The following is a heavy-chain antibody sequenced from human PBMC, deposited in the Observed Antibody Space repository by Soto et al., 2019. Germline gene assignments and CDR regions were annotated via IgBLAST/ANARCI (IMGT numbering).Heavy chain of an antibody. CDR2: INPRGAST. V-gene: IGHV1-46*01. D-gene: IGHD2-2*01. J-gene: IGHJ4*02. CDR1: GYTFISNY. Sequence: QVQLVQSGAEVKKPGASVKISCKASGYTFISNYVYWVRQAPGQGLEWMGIINPRGASTSYAQKFQGRVTMTSDTSTSTVYMDLSSLTSDDTAVYYCAREPDVCSSTNCHVDYWGQGALVTVSS. CDR3: AREPDVCSSTNCHVDY.